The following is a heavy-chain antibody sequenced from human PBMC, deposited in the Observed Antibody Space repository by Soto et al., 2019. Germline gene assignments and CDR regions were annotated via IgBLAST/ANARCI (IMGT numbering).Heavy chain of an antibody. Sequence: PSETLSLTCSVSGGSISSYYWSWIRQPAGKGLEWIGRIYTSGSTTYNPSLNSRVTMSVDTSKNQFSLKLNSVTAADTPVYYCAAKWDFGDYAYYFDYWGQGTLVTVSS. J-gene: IGHJ4*02. CDR1: GGSISSYY. D-gene: IGHD4-17*01. CDR2: IYTSGST. CDR3: AAKWDFGDYAYYFDY. V-gene: IGHV4-4*07.